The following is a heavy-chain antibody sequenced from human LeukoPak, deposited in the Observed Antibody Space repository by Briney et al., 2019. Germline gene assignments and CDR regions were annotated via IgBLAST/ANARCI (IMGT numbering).Heavy chain of an antibody. J-gene: IGHJ4*02. CDR2: IFYSGST. Sequence: PSETLSLTCTVSGGSIRNYYWSWIRQPPGKGLEWIGYIFYSGSTNYNPSLKSRVTISVDTSKNQFSLKLSSVTAAHTAVYYCASSGSFRQQLVKWGQGTLVTVSS. V-gene: IGHV4-59*01. D-gene: IGHD6-13*01. CDR1: GGSIRNYY. CDR3: ASSGSFRQQLVK.